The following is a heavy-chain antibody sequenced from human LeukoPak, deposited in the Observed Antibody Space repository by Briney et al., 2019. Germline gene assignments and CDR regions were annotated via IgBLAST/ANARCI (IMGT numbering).Heavy chain of an antibody. D-gene: IGHD1-26*01. CDR1: GFTVSSNY. CDR2: IYSGGST. CDR3: ARDRVGATDYFDY. V-gene: IGHV3-53*05. Sequence: GGSLRLSCAASGFTVSSNYMSWVRQAPGKGLEWVSVIYSGGSTYYADSVKGRFTISRDNSKNTLYLQMNSLRAEDTAVYYCARDRVGATDYFDYWGQGTLVTVSS. J-gene: IGHJ4*02.